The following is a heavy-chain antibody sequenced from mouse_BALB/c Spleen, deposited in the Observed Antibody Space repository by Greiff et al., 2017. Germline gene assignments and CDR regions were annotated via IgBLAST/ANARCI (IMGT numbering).Heavy chain of an antibody. Sequence: VKLMESGAELMKPGASVKISCKATGYTFSSYWIEWVKQRPGHGLEWIGEILPGSGSTNYNEKFKGKATFTADTSSNTAYMQLSSLTSEDSAVYYCARDSSGYVGDYWGQGTSVTVSS. CDR3: ARDSSGYVGDY. J-gene: IGHJ4*01. V-gene: IGHV1-9*01. CDR2: ILPGSGST. CDR1: GYTFSSYW. D-gene: IGHD3-2*01.